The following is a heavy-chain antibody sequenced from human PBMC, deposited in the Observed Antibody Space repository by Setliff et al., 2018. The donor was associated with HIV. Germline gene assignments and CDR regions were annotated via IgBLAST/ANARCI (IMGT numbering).Heavy chain of an antibody. J-gene: IGHJ3*02. V-gene: IGHV4-38-2*01. CDR3: ARGRGVRGVNDAFDI. CDR1: GYSISSGYY. CDR2: IYHSGST. Sequence: SETLSLTCAVSGYSISSGYYWGWIRQPPGKWLEWIGSIYHSGSTFYNPPLKSRDTISVATSKNQFPLNLTSVTATDTAVYYCARGRGVRGVNDAFDIWGQGTMVTVSS. D-gene: IGHD3-10*01.